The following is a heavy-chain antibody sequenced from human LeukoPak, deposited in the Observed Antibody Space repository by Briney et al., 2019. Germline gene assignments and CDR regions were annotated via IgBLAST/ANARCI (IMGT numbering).Heavy chain of an antibody. Sequence: PGGSLRLSCVASGFTFSSYAMSWVRRAPGKGLEWVSAISGSGGSTYYADSVKGRFTISRDNSKNTLYLQMNSLRAEDTAVYYCVRLGPYYDFWSGYYFDYWGQGTLVTVSS. CDR1: GFTFSSYA. V-gene: IGHV3-23*01. D-gene: IGHD3-3*01. J-gene: IGHJ4*02. CDR2: ISGSGGST. CDR3: VRLGPYYDFWSGYYFDY.